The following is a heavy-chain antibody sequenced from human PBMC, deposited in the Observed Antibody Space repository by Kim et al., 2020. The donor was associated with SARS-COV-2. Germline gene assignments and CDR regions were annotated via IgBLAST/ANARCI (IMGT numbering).Heavy chain of an antibody. CDR1: GFNFKNYA. Sequence: GGSLRLSCAASGFNFKNYAMHWVRQAPVKGLEWVAVIWYDGSEKFYPDSVKGRFTISRDNSKSMLYLQMNSLRVDDSAVYYCVRVPSRGYGLDVWGQGTTATVSS. D-gene: IGHD3-10*01. CDR2: IWYDGSEK. J-gene: IGHJ6*02. V-gene: IGHV3-33*01. CDR3: VRVPSRGYGLDV.